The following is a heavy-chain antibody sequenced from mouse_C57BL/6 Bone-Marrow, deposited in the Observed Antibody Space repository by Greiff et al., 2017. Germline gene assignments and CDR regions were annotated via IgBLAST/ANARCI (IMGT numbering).Heavy chain of an antibody. V-gene: IGHV1-66*01. D-gene: IGHD2-3*01. CDR2: IYPGSGNT. CDR3: ARYWLLGFDY. Sequence: VQLQQSGPELVKPGASVKISCKASGYSFTSYYIHWVKQRPGQGLEWIGWIYPGSGNTKYNEKFKGKATLTADTSSSTAYMQLSSLTSEDSAVSYCARYWLLGFDYWGQGTTLTVSS. CDR1: GYSFTSYY. J-gene: IGHJ2*01.